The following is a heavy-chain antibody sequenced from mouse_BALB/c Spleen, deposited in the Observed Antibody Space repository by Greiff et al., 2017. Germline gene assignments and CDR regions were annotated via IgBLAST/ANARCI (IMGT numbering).Heavy chain of an antibody. CDR2: ISYSGST. D-gene: IGHD2-3*01. CDR3: AFDGYGDV. V-gene: IGHV3-2*02. J-gene: IGHJ1*01. CDR1: GYSITSDYA. Sequence: EVQLVESGPGLVKPSQSLSLTCTVTGYSITSDYAWNWIRQFPGNKLEWMGYISYSGSTSYNPSLKSRISITRDTSKNQFFLQLNSVTTEDTATYYCAFDGYGDVWGAGTTVTVSS.